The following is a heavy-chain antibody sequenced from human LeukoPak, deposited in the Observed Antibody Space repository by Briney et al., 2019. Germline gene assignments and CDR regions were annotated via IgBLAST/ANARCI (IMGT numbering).Heavy chain of an antibody. D-gene: IGHD3-16*01. J-gene: IGHJ4*02. Sequence: ASVKVSCKASGYTFTGYYMHWVRQAPGQGLEWMGWINPNSGGTNYAQKFQGRVTITADKSTSTAYMELSSLRSEDTAVYYYARVSDTLTDYWGQGTLVTVSS. CDR1: GYTFTGYY. V-gene: IGHV1-2*02. CDR3: ARVSDTLTDY. CDR2: INPNSGGT.